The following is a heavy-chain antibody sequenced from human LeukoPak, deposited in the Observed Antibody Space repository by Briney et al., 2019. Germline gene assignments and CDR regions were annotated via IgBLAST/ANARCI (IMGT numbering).Heavy chain of an antibody. CDR2: ISSSSSYI. CDR3: ARDPNYYGSGPDY. D-gene: IGHD3-10*01. J-gene: IGHJ4*02. V-gene: IGHV3-21*01. Sequence: GGSLRLSCAASGFTFSSYSMNWVRQAPGKGLEWVSSISSSSSYIYYADSVKGRLTISRDNAKNSLYLQMNSLRAEDTAVYYCARDPNYYGSGPDYWGQGTLVTVSS. CDR1: GFTFSSYS.